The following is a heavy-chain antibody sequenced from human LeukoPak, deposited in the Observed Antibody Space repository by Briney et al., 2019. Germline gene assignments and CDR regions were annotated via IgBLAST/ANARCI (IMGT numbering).Heavy chain of an antibody. CDR1: GYSISSGYY. CDR3: ARDSLNYGSGSYEGIAFDI. Sequence: PSETLSLTCTVSGYSISSGYYWGWIRQPPGKGLEWIGSIYHSGSTYYNPSLKSRVTISVDTSKNQFSLKLSSVTAADTAVYYCARDSLNYGSGSYEGIAFDIWGQGTMVTVSS. J-gene: IGHJ3*02. D-gene: IGHD3-10*01. V-gene: IGHV4-38-2*02. CDR2: IYHSGST.